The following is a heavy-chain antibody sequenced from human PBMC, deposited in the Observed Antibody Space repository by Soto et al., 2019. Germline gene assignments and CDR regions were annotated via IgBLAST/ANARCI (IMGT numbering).Heavy chain of an antibody. Sequence: QVQLQESGPGLVKPSQTLSLTCTVSGGSISSGDYYWSWIRQPPGKGLEWIGYIYYSGSTYYNPSLKSRVTISVDTSKNQFSLKLSSVTAADTAVYYCARDSPSYSYGLRWFDPWGQGTLVTVSS. CDR1: GGSISSGDYY. CDR2: IYYSGST. D-gene: IGHD5-18*01. V-gene: IGHV4-30-4*01. CDR3: ARDSPSYSYGLRWFDP. J-gene: IGHJ5*02.